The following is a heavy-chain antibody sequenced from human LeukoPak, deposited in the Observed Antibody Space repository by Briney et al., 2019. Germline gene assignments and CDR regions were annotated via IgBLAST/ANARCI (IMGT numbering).Heavy chain of an antibody. J-gene: IGHJ4*02. D-gene: IGHD5-18*01. CDR2: IKQDGSEK. CDR3: ARVAFVDTAMAPFDY. CDR1: GFTFSSYW. V-gene: IGHV3-7*01. Sequence: GGSLRLSCAASGFTFSSYWMSWVRQAPGKGLEWVANIKQDGSEKYYVDSVKGRFTISRGNAKNSLYLQMNSLRAEDTAVYYCARVAFVDTAMAPFDYWGQGTLVTVSS.